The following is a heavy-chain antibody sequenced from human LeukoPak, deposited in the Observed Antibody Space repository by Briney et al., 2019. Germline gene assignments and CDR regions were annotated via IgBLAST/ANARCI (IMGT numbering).Heavy chain of an antibody. CDR2: IYYSGST. Sequence: SETLSLTCGVSGGAIRSYYWSWIRQPPGKGLEWIGYIYYSGSTNYNPSLKSRVTISVDTSKNQFSLILSSVTAADTAVYYCARHRWELNAFDIWGQGTMVTVSS. D-gene: IGHD1-26*01. J-gene: IGHJ3*02. V-gene: IGHV4-59*08. CDR3: ARHRWELNAFDI. CDR1: GGAIRSYY.